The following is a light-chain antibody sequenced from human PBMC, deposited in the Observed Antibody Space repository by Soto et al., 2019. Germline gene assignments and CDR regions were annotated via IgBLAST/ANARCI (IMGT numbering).Light chain of an antibody. J-gene: IGKJ2*01. CDR3: MQALQTPLST. Sequence: DIVMTQSPLSLPVTPGEPASISCRSSQSLLHSNGYNYLDWYLQKPVQSPQLLIYLGSNRASGVPDRFSGSGSGTDFTLKISRVEAEDVGVYYCMQALQTPLSTFGQGTKLEIK. CDR2: LGS. V-gene: IGKV2-28*01. CDR1: QSLLHSNGYNY.